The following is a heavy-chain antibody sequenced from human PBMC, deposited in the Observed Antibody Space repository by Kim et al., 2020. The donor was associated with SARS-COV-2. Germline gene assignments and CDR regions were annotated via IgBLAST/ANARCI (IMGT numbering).Heavy chain of an antibody. CDR1: GYTFTSYG. V-gene: IGHV1-18*01. J-gene: IGHJ3*02. CDR3: ARGSFIGYCSSTSCQAAFDI. Sequence: ASVKVSCKASGYTFTSYGISWVRQAPGQGLEWMGWISAYNGNTNYAQKLQGRVTMTTDTSTSTAYMELRSLRSDDTAVYYSARGSFIGYCSSTSCQAAFDIWGQGTMVTVSS. D-gene: IGHD2-2*01. CDR2: ISAYNGNT.